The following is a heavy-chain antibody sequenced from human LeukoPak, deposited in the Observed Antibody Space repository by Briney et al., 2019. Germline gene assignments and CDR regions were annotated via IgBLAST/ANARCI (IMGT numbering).Heavy chain of an antibody. D-gene: IGHD1-14*01. CDR2: ISYSGST. CDR1: GGPFSSISYY. V-gene: IGHV4-39*01. J-gene: IGHJ4*02. Sequence: PSETLSLPGTVSGGPFSSISYYWGWIRKPPGRGLEWIGSISYSGSTYYNPSLKSRVTISVDTSKNQFSLKLSSVTAADTAVFYCARHFTGRPFDYWGQGTLVTVSS. CDR3: ARHFTGRPFDY.